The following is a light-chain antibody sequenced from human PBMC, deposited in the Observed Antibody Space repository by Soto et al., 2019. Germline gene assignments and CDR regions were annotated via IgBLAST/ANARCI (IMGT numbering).Light chain of an antibody. CDR1: QSVSSSY. J-gene: IGKJ1*01. CDR2: GAS. CDR3: QQYERSPRT. V-gene: IGKV3-20*01. Sequence: DIVLTQSPGTLALSSGKISTLSCRASQSVSSSYLAWYQQKPGQAPRPLIYGASSRATGIPDRFSGSGSGTDFTLTISRLEPEDVAVDDCQQYERSPRTFGHGTKVDIK.